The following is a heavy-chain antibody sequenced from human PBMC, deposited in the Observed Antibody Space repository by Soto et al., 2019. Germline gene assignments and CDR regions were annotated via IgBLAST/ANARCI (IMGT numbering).Heavy chain of an antibody. CDR1: GFTFSDYY. CDR2: TRNKANSYTT. V-gene: IGHV3-72*01. CDR3: AREGSSSGPDYEY. J-gene: IGHJ4*01. Sequence: PGGSLRLSCAASGFTFSDYYINWVRQAPGKGLEWVGRTRNKANSYTTDYAAFVKGRFTISRDDSKNLIYLQMNSLKTEDTAVYYCAREGSSSGPDYEYCGHGT. D-gene: IGHD3-22*01.